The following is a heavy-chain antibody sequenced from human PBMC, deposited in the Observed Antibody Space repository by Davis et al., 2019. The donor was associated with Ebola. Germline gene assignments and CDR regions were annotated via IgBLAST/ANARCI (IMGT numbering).Heavy chain of an antibody. CDR2: IYHSGST. V-gene: IGHV4-39*01. CDR1: GGSIRSSRDY. J-gene: IGHJ6*02. D-gene: IGHD3-10*01. CDR3: VRGQTYGSMVYGLDV. Sequence: GSLRLSCSVSGGSIRSSRDYWGWIRQPPGKGLEWIGNIYHSGSTYYNPSLKSRITISVDTSKNQFSLRLTSVTAADTAVYYCVRGQTYGSMVYGLDVWGQGTTVTVSS.